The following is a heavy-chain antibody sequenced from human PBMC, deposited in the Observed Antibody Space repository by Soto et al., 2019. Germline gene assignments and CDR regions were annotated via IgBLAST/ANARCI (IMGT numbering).Heavy chain of an antibody. D-gene: IGHD5-12*01. CDR3: ARGLYSGWHYFDY. J-gene: IGHJ4*02. CDR1: GFTVSSNY. Sequence: EVQLVESGGGLVQPGGSLRLSCAASGFTVSSNYMSWVRQAPGKGLEWVSVIYSGGSTYYADSVKGRFTISRDNSKNTLYRQMNSLRAEDTAVYYWARGLYSGWHYFDYWGQGPLVTVSS. CDR2: IYSGGST. V-gene: IGHV3-66*01.